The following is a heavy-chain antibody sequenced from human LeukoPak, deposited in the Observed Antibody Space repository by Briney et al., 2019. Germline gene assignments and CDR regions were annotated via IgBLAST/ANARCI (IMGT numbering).Heavy chain of an antibody. V-gene: IGHV3-30-3*01. Sequence: SCKASGGTFSSYALHWVRQSPGKGLEWVALISYDGNNKYYADSVKGRFTISRDNSKNTLYLQMNSLRAEDTAVYYCARDRGSSINWFDPWGQGTLVTVSS. CDR2: ISYDGNNK. J-gene: IGHJ5*02. D-gene: IGHD6-13*01. CDR1: GGTFSSYA. CDR3: ARDRGSSINWFDP.